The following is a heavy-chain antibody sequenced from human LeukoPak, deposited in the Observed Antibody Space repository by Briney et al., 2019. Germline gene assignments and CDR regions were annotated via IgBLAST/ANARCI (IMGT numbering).Heavy chain of an antibody. CDR1: GFTFSSYA. CDR3: TRVGYIDEGIDY. J-gene: IGHJ4*02. Sequence: GGSLRLSCAASGFTFSSYAMSWVRQPPGKGLEWVSAISGSGGSTYYADSVKGRFTISRDNAKNSLYLQMNSLRAEDTAIYYCTRVGYIDEGIDYWGQGTLVTVSS. D-gene: IGHD5-24*01. CDR2: ISGSGGST. V-gene: IGHV3-23*01.